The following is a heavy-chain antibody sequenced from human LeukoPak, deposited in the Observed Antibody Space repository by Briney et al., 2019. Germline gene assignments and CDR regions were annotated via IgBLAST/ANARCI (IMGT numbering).Heavy chain of an antibody. CDR3: ARVRSLYHYDSSGLWGYFDY. CDR1: GYTFTNYG. Sequence: ASVKVSCKASGYTFTNYGISWVRQAPGQGLEWMGWISAYNGNTNYAQKLQGRVTMTTDTSTSTAYMELRSLRSDDTAVYYCARVRSLYHYDSSGLWGYFDYWGQGTLVTVSS. V-gene: IGHV1-18*01. J-gene: IGHJ4*02. D-gene: IGHD3-22*01. CDR2: ISAYNGNT.